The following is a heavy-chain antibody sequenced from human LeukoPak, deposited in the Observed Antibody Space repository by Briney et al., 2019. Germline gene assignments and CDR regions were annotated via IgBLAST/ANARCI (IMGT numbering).Heavy chain of an antibody. Sequence: PRGSLRLSCAASGFTFSSYEMNWVRQAPGKGLEWVSYISSSGSTIYYADSVKGRFTISRDNAKNSLYLQMNSLRAEDTAVYYCARGGYCSGGSCYDPYNWFDPWGQGTLVTVSS. J-gene: IGHJ5*02. CDR1: GFTFSSYE. V-gene: IGHV3-48*03. CDR3: ARGGYCSGGSCYDPYNWFDP. D-gene: IGHD2-15*01. CDR2: ISSSGSTI.